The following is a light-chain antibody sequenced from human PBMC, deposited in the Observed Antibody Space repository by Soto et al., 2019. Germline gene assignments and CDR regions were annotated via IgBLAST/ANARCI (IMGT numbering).Light chain of an antibody. V-gene: IGLV2-14*01. CDR2: DVS. CDR3: SSYTSSSTPFYV. CDR1: SSDVGGYNY. J-gene: IGLJ1*01. Sequence: QSALTQPASVSGSPGQSITISCTGTSSDVGGYNYVSWYQQHPGKAPKRMIYDVSDRPSGVSSRVSGSKSGNTASLTISGLQAEDEADYYCSSYTSSSTPFYVFGSGTKLTVL.